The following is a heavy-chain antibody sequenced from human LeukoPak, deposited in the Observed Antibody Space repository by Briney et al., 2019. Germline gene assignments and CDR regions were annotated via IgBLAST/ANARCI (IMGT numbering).Heavy chain of an antibody. CDR3: ARGSSENWFDP. CDR1: GFTLSSYW. J-gene: IGHJ5*02. V-gene: IGHV3-7*01. CDR2: IKQNGSEK. Sequence: GGSLRLSCAASGFTLSSYWMSWVRQAPGKGLEWVANIKQNGSEKYYVDSVKGRSTISRDNAKNSLYLQMNSLRAEDTAVYYCARGSSENWFDPWGQGTLVTVSS.